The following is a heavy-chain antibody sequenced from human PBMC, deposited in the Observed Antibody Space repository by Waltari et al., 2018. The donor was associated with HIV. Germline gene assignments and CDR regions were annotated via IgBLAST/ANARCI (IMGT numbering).Heavy chain of an antibody. V-gene: IGHV4-39*01. D-gene: IGHD3-22*01. Sequence: QLQLQESGPGLVKPSETLSLTCTVSGGSISSSSYYWGWIRQPPGKGLEWIGSIYYSVSTDYNPSLKSRVTISVDTSKNQFSLKLSSVTAADTAVYYCARHSLTYYYDSSGYSVAFDYWGQGTLVTVSS. CDR3: ARHSLTYYYDSSGYSVAFDY. CDR2: IYYSVST. J-gene: IGHJ4*02. CDR1: GGSISSSSYY.